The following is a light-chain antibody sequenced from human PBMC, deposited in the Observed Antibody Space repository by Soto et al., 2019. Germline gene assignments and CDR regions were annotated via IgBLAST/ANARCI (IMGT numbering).Light chain of an antibody. CDR1: RSDIANYNR. J-gene: IGLJ1*01. CDR2: EVT. Sequence: QSALTQPPSVSGSPGQSVTISCTGTRSDIANYNRVSWYQLPPGTAPKLMIYEVTNRPSGVPDRFSGSKSANTASLTISGLQAEDEADYYCASYTTSDTDVFGTGTKVTVL. CDR3: ASYTTSDTDV. V-gene: IGLV2-18*02.